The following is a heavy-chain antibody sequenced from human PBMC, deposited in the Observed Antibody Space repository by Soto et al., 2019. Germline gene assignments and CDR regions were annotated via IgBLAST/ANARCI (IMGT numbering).Heavy chain of an antibody. CDR1: GGSISSGGYY. Sequence: SETLSLTCTVSGGSISSGGYYWSWIRQHPGKGLEWIGYIYYSGSTYYNPSLKSRVTISVDTSKNQFSLKLSSVTAADTAVYYCAREYCSSTSCYADYWGQGTLVTVSS. V-gene: IGHV4-31*03. J-gene: IGHJ4*02. D-gene: IGHD2-2*01. CDR3: AREYCSSTSCYADY. CDR2: IYYSGST.